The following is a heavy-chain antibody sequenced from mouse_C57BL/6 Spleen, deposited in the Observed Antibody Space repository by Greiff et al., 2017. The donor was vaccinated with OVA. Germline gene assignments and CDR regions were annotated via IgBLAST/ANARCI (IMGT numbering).Heavy chain of an antibody. J-gene: IGHJ2*01. V-gene: IGHV1-61*01. D-gene: IGHD1-1*01. Sequence: QVQLKQPGAELVRPGSSVKLSCKASGYTFTSYWMDWVKQRPGQGLEWIGNIYPSDSETHYNQKFKDKATLTVDKSSSTAYMQLSSLTSEDSAVYYCARGIYYYGSTYYFDYWGQGTTLTVSS. CDR3: ARGIYYYGSTYYFDY. CDR2: IYPSDSET. CDR1: GYTFTSYW.